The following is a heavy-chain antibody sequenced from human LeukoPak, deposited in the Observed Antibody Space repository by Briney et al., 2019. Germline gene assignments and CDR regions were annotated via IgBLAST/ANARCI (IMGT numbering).Heavy chain of an antibody. V-gene: IGHV3-23*01. CDR3: AKDLAVYTGYSVDFDY. CDR2: ISGSGGST. J-gene: IGHJ4*02. D-gene: IGHD3-9*01. Sequence: PGGSLRLSCAASGFTFSSYAMSWVRQAPGKGLEWVSAISGSGGSTYYADSVKGRFTISRDNSKNTLHLQMNSLRAEDTAVYYCAKDLAVYTGYSVDFDYWGQGTLVTVSS. CDR1: GFTFSSYA.